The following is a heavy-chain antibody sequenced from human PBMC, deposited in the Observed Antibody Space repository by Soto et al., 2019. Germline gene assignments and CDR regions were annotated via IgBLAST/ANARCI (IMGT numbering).Heavy chain of an antibody. D-gene: IGHD6-13*01. CDR1: GGSISSSSY. V-gene: IGHV4-39*01. J-gene: IGHJ6*02. CDR3: RRSSRYSTDV. Sequence: QLQLQESGPGLVKPSETLSLTCTVSGGSISSSSYWGWIRQPPGKGLEWIGSIYSIGSTYYNPSLXSRVTISVDPSKNQFSLKLSSVTAADTAVYYCRRSSRYSTDVWGQGTTVTVSS. CDR2: IYSIGST.